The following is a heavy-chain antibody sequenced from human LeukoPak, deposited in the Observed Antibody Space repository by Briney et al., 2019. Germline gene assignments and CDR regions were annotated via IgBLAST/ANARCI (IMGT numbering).Heavy chain of an antibody. Sequence: SETLSLTCTVSGGSISSSDYYWGWVRQSPGKGLEWIGSIYYTGSTYHNPSLKSRLTISVDTSKNQFSLKLSSVTAADTAVYYCASGPGSGSFGRFDYWAQGTRVTVSS. CDR3: ASGPGSGSFGRFDY. D-gene: IGHD3-10*01. CDR1: GGSISSSDYY. J-gene: IGHJ4*02. V-gene: IGHV4-39*07. CDR2: IYYTGST.